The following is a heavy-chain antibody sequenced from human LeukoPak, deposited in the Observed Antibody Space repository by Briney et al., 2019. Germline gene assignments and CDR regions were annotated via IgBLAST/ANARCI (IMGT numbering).Heavy chain of an antibody. CDR1: GFTFRSYA. V-gene: IGHV3-23*01. CDR2: ISCSGGST. D-gene: IGHD2-15*01. Sequence: GGSLRLSCAASGFTFRSYAMSWVRQAPGKGLEWVSSISCSGGSTYYADSVKGRFTISRANSKNTMYLQMNSLRAEDTAIYYCARRLDLGSIVVVVAATGCFDYWGQGTLVTVSS. J-gene: IGHJ4*02. CDR3: ARRLDLGSIVVVVAATGCFDY.